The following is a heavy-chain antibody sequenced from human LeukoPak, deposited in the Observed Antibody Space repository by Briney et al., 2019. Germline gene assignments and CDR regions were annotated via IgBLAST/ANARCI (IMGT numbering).Heavy chain of an antibody. V-gene: IGHV3-53*03. CDR3: VSFYETY. CDR2: IYSGGGT. D-gene: IGHD2/OR15-2a*01. Sequence: GGSLRLSCAASGFTVSSNIMSWVRQTPGKGLEWVSVIYSGGGTYYADSVKGRFTISKDNAKNTVYLQMNNLRAEDTAVYYCVSFYETYWGRGTLVTVSS. J-gene: IGHJ4*02. CDR1: GFTVSSNI.